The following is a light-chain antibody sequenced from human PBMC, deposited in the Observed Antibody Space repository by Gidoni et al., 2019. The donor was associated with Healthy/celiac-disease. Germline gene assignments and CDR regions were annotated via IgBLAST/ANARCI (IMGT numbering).Light chain of an antibody. CDR1: QSVSSSY. J-gene: IGKJ2*01. Sequence: EIVLTQSPGTLSLSPGERATLSCRASQSVSSSYLAWYQQKPGQAPRLLIYGAASRATGIPDRFSGSGSGTDFTLTISRREPEEFAVYYCQQYGSSPHTFGQXTKLEIK. V-gene: IGKV3-20*01. CDR2: GAA. CDR3: QQYGSSPHT.